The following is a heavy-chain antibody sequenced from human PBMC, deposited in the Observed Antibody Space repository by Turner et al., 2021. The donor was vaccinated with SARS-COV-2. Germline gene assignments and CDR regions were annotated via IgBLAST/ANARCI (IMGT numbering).Heavy chain of an antibody. J-gene: IGHJ5*02. CDR1: GYTFTSYD. CDR2: ISAYNGNT. V-gene: IGHV1-18*01. CDR3: ARDRIAAAGTGWFDP. D-gene: IGHD6-13*01. Sequence: QVQLVQSGAEVKKPGASVTASCKAAGYTFTSYDISWVRQAPGQGLEWMGWISAYNGNTNYAQKLQGRVTMTTDTSTSTAYMELRSLRSDDTAVYYCARDRIAAAGTGWFDPWGQGTLVTVSS.